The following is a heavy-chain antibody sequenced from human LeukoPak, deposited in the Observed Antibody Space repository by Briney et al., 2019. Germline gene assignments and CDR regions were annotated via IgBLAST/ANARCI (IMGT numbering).Heavy chain of an antibody. J-gene: IGHJ4*02. Sequence: ASVKVSCKASGGTFSSYAISWVRQAPGQGLEWMGGIIPIFGTANYAQKFQGGVTITTDESTSTAYMELSSLRSEDTAVYYCARVGLTGQPLYFDYWGQGTLVTVSS. D-gene: IGHD3-9*01. V-gene: IGHV1-69*05. CDR3: ARVGLTGQPLYFDY. CDR2: IIPIFGTA. CDR1: GGTFSSYA.